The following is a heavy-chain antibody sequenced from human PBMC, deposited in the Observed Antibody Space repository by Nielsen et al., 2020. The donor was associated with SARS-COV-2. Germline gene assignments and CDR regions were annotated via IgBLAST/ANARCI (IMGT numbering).Heavy chain of an antibody. D-gene: IGHD3-3*01. CDR1: GYTFTSYG. Sequence: ASVKVSCKASGYTFTSYGISWVRQAPGQGLEWMGWMNPNSGNTGYAQKFQGRVTMTRNTSISTAYMELSSLRSEDTAVYYCARGDYDFWSGYYPNWFDPWGQGTLVTVSS. V-gene: IGHV1-8*02. CDR3: ARGDYDFWSGYYPNWFDP. J-gene: IGHJ5*02. CDR2: MNPNSGNT.